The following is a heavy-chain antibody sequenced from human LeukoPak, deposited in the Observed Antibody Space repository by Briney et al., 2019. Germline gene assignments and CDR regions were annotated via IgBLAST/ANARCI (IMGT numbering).Heavy chain of an antibody. CDR3: VGEYCCGGSCFFAY. CDR1: GGSISSSRYY. Sequence: SETLSLTCTVSGGSISSSRYYWGWIRQPPGKGLEWTGNIYYSGSTYYNPSLKSRVTISVDTSKNQFSLKLSSVTAADTAVYQCVGEYCCGGSCFFAYWGQGTLVTVSS. CDR2: IYYSGST. D-gene: IGHD2-15*01. V-gene: IGHV4-39*01. J-gene: IGHJ4*02.